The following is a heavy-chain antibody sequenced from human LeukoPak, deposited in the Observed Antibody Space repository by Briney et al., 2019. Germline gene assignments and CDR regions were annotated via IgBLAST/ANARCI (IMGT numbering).Heavy chain of an antibody. CDR2: IYSGGNT. CDR3: ARELKYQLPDDY. V-gene: IGHV3-66*01. CDR1: GFTVSSND. D-gene: IGHD2-2*01. J-gene: IGHJ4*02. Sequence: GGSLRLSCAASGFTVSSNDMTWVRQTPGKGLEWVSIIYSGGNTYYAESVKGRFIISRDNSKNTLYLQMNSLRPEDTAVYYCARELKYQLPDDYWGQGTLVTVSS.